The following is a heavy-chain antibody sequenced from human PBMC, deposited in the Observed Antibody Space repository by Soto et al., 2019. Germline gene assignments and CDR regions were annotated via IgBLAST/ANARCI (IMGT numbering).Heavy chain of an antibody. Sequence: PGGSLRLSCAASGFTFSSYAMSWVRQAPGKGLEWVSAISGSGGRTYYAGSVKDRSTISRDDSKNTMYLQMNSLRAEDTAVYYCASPFSPLRWIDYWGQGTLVTVSS. CDR2: ISGSGGRT. V-gene: IGHV3-23*01. J-gene: IGHJ4*02. CDR1: GFTFSSYA. CDR3: ASPFSPLRWIDY. D-gene: IGHD2-2*03.